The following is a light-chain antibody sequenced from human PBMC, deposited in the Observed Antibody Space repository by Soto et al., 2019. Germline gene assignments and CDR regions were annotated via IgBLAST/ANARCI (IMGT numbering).Light chain of an antibody. CDR3: QSYDSSLSGSV. J-gene: IGLJ3*02. CDR2: GDT. Sequence: QSVLTQPPSVSGTTGQRVTISCTGSGSNIGAGYDVQWYQQLPGTAPKLLIYGDTNRPSGVPDRFSGSNSGTSASLAITGLQAEDESDYDCQSYDSSLSGSVFGGGTKLTVL. V-gene: IGLV1-40*01. CDR1: GSNIGAGYD.